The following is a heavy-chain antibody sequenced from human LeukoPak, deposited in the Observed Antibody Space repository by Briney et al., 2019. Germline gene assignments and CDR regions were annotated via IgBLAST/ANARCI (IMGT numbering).Heavy chain of an antibody. Sequence: PGGSLRLSCGASGFTFSNVGMHWVRQAPGKGLEWVTFVRYDGTIKYYADSVQGRFTISRDNSKNTLDLQMSGLRAEDTAVYYCAKDGDDCIEHWGQGTVVTVSS. CDR1: GFTFSNVG. V-gene: IGHV3-30*02. D-gene: IGHD3-22*01. CDR3: AKDGDDCIEH. J-gene: IGHJ4*02. CDR2: VRYDGTIK.